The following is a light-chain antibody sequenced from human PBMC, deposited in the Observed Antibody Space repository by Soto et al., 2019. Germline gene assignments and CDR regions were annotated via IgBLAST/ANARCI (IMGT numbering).Light chain of an antibody. J-gene: IGKJ2*01. CDR1: QSVSSSY. CDR2: GAS. Sequence: EIVLTQSPGTLSLSPGERATLSCRASQSVSSSYLAWYQQKPGQAPRPLIYGASSRATGIPDRFSGSGSGKDFTLTISRLEPEDFAVYYYLQYGSSPYTFGQGTKLEIK. CDR3: LQYGSSPYT. V-gene: IGKV3-20*01.